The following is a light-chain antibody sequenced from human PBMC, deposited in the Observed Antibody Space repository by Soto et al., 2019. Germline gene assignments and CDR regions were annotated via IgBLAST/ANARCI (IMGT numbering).Light chain of an antibody. CDR1: QSVSSN. CDR2: GTF. Sequence: EIVLTQSPATLSLSPGGRATLSCRASQSVSSNLAWYQQKPGQAPRLLIYGTFTRATGIPARFSGSGSGTEFTLTISSLQSEDFALYYCQQYNNWPPTFGGGTKVDIK. J-gene: IGKJ4*01. V-gene: IGKV3-15*01. CDR3: QQYNNWPPT.